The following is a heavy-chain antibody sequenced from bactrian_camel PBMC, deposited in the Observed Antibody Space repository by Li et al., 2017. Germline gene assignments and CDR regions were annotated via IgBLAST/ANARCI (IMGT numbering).Heavy chain of an antibody. CDR2: MISTGGRT. CDR3: AADRGELPRLGIGY. D-gene: IGHD7*01. V-gene: IGHV3S40*01. Sequence: VQLVESGGALVQPGGSLRLSCEVSGFTCSTCGVNWVRQAPGKGLEWVSVMISTGGRTYYADSVKGRFTISKDSAENTLYLQMNSLTPEDTAVYYCAADRGELPRLGIGYWGQGTQVTVS. J-gene: IGHJ4*01. CDR1: GFTCSTCG.